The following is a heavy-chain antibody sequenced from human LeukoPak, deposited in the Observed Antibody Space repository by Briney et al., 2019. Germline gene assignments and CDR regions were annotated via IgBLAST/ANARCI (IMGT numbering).Heavy chain of an antibody. Sequence: PGGSLRLSCAASGFTFDDYAMHWVRQAPGKGLEWVSGISWNSGSIGYADSVKGRFTISRDNAKNSLYLQMNSLRAEDTAVYYCARDPGIAAAVRWGQGTLVTVSS. CDR3: ARDPGIAAAVR. CDR2: ISWNSGSI. CDR1: GFTFDDYA. D-gene: IGHD6-13*01. J-gene: IGHJ4*02. V-gene: IGHV3-9*01.